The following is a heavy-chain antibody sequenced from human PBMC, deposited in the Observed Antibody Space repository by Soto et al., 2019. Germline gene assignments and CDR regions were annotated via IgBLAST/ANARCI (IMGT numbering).Heavy chain of an antibody. D-gene: IGHD2-21*01. V-gene: IGHV3-30-3*01. CDR2: ISYDGSNK. CDR3: ARDLMSSDGYNEPARECDY. Sequence: GGSLRLSCAASGFTFSSYAMQWVRQAPGKGLEWVAVISYDGSNKYYADSVKGRFTISRDNSKNTLYLQMNSLRAEDTAVYYCARDLMSSDGYNEPARECDYWGQGTLVTVSS. CDR1: GFTFSSYA. J-gene: IGHJ4*02.